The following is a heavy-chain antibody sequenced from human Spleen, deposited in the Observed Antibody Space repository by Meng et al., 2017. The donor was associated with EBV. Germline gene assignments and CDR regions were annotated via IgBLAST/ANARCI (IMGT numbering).Heavy chain of an antibody. V-gene: IGHV3-30*03. Sequence: VQVVESWGGVVHPGTSLRLSCAASGFTFNRYGIHWVRQAPGRGLECVSIIRYDGSIQRYADSVKGRFTISRDNSKNTVYLQMNSLRAEDTAVYYCVTDYYDSSGYSSDLAPFDNWGQGTLVTVSS. D-gene: IGHD3-22*01. CDR3: VTDYYDSSGYSSDLAPFDN. CDR2: IRYDGSIQ. J-gene: IGHJ4*02. CDR1: GFTFNRYG.